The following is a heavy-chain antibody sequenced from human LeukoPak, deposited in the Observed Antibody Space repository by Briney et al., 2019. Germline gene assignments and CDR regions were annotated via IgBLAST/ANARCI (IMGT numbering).Heavy chain of an antibody. D-gene: IGHD6-19*01. Sequence: GGSLRLSCAASGFTFSNYYMNWVRQAPGKGLEWVSSISSGSSYIYYADSLKGRFTISRDNAKNSLYLLMNSLRAEDTAVYYCATGVRGYNSALDYWGQGTLVTVSP. J-gene: IGHJ4*02. CDR1: GFTFSNYY. V-gene: IGHV3-21*01. CDR3: ATGVRGYNSALDY. CDR2: ISSGSSYI.